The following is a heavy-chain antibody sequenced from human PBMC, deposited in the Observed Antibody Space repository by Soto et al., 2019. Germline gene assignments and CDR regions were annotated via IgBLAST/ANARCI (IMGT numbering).Heavy chain of an antibody. CDR3: ARKGKAASAPWDY. D-gene: IGHD6-13*01. V-gene: IGHV4-59*01. CDR2: INYRGST. CDR1: GGSISSDY. J-gene: IGHJ4*02. Sequence: QVQLQESGPGLVKPSETLSLTCTVSGGSISSDYWSWIRQPPGKGLEWIGSINYRGSTNYNPSLTSRVIISVDTSKNQFSLKLSSVIAADTAVYYCARKGKAASAPWDYWGQGTLVTVSS.